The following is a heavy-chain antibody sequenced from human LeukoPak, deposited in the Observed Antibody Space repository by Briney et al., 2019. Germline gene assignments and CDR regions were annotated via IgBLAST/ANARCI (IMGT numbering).Heavy chain of an antibody. Sequence: SVKVSCKASGGTFSSYAISWVRQAPGQGLEWMGGIIPIFGTANYAQKFQGRVTITADESTSTAYMELSSLRSEDTAVYYCARDRKRGVLAARPQALDYWGQGTLVTVSS. J-gene: IGHJ4*02. CDR2: IIPIFGTA. CDR3: ARDRKRGVLAARPQALDY. D-gene: IGHD6-6*01. CDR1: GGTFSSYA. V-gene: IGHV1-69*01.